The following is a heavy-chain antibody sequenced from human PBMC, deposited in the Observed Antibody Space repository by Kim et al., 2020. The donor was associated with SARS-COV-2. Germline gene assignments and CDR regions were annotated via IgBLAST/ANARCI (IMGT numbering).Heavy chain of an antibody. CDR1: GFTFSSYA. D-gene: IGHD5-12*01. V-gene: IGHV3-23*01. CDR2: ISISGGRT. J-gene: IGHJ4*02. Sequence: GGSLRLSCAASGFTFSSYAMSWVRQAPGKGLEWVSGISISGGRTYYADSVKGRFTISRDNSKNTLYLQMNSLRVEDTAVYYCAKRGGNSGYGYYFDYWGQGTLVTVSS. CDR3: AKRGGNSGYGYYFDY.